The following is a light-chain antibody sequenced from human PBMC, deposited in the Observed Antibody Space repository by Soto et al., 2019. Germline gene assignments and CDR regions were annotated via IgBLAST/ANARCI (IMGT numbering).Light chain of an antibody. J-gene: IGKJ3*01. CDR3: QQYVSSLFT. CDR1: QSVSTSY. V-gene: IGKV3-20*01. Sequence: EIVLTQSPGTLSLSPGERATLSCRASQSVSTSYLAWYQQKPGQAPRLLIYGASSRATGIPDRFSGSGSGTDFTLTISRLGPEDFAVYYCQQYVSSLFTFGPGTKVDIK. CDR2: GAS.